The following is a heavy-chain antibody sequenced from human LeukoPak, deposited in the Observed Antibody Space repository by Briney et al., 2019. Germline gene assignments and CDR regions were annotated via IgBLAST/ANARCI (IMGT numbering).Heavy chain of an antibody. J-gene: IGHJ4*02. V-gene: IGHV3-49*03. Sequence: GGSLRLSCTASGFTFGDYAMSWFRQAPGKGLEWVGFIRSKAYGGTTEYAASVKGRFTISRDDSKSIAYLQMNSLKTEDTAVYYCTIPSANCGGDCYVAYWGQGTLVTVSS. CDR3: TIPSANCGGDCYVAY. CDR1: GFTFGDYA. D-gene: IGHD2-21*02. CDR2: IRSKAYGGTT.